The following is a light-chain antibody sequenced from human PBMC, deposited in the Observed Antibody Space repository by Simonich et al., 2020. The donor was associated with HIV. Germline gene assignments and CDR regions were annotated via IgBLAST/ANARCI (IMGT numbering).Light chain of an antibody. Sequence: IQLTQSPSSLSASVGDRVTITCRASQGINSWLAWYQQKPGKAPKLLIYAASTLQSGVPSRVSGSGSGTDFTLTISSLQPEDFATYYCQQANSFPPRYTFGQGTKLEIK. V-gene: IGKV1-12*01. CDR3: QQANSFPPRYT. CDR2: AAS. CDR1: QGINSW. J-gene: IGKJ2*01.